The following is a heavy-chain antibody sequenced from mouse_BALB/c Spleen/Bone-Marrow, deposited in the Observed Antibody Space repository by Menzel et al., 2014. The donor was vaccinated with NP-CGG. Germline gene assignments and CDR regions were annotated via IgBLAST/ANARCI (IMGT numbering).Heavy chain of an antibody. CDR1: GYTFSSYW. CDR2: ILPGSGST. Sequence: QVQLQQSGAELMKPGASVNISCKATGYTFSSYWIEWVKQRPGHGLVWIGEILPGSGSTNYNEKFKGKATFTADTSSNXAYMQLSSLTSEDSAVYYCAREDGLWYFDVWGAGTTVTVSS. CDR3: AREDGLWYFDV. V-gene: IGHV1-9*01. D-gene: IGHD1-2*01. J-gene: IGHJ1*01.